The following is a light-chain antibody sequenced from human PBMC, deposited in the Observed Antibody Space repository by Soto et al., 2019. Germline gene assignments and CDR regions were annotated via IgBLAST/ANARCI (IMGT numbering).Light chain of an antibody. CDR3: SSYTSSSTL. V-gene: IGLV2-14*01. J-gene: IGLJ1*01. CDR1: SSDVGGYNY. Sequence: QSVLTQPASVSGSPGQSITISCTGTSSDVGGYNYVSWYQQHPGKAPKLMIYAVTDRPSGVSSRFSGSKSGNTASLTISGLQDEDEADYYCSSYTSSSTLFGTGTKVTVL. CDR2: AVT.